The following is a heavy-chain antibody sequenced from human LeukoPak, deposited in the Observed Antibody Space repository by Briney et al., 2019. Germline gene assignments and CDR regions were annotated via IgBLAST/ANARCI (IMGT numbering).Heavy chain of an antibody. CDR3: ARSWYYYGSGSYPHDAFDI. Sequence: ASVKVSCKASGYTFTSYYMHWVRQAPGQGLEWMGIINPSGGSTSYAQKFQGRVTMTRDMSTSTVYMELSSLRSEDTAVYYCARSWYYYGSGSYPHDAFDIWGQGTMVTVSS. CDR1: GYTFTSYY. CDR2: INPSGGST. V-gene: IGHV1-46*01. J-gene: IGHJ3*02. D-gene: IGHD3-10*01.